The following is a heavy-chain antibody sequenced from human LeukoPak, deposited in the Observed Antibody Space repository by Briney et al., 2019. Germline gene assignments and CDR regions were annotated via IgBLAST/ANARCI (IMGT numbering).Heavy chain of an antibody. V-gene: IGHV4-59*01. J-gene: IGHJ3*02. CDR2: IFFSGST. D-gene: IGHD5-24*01. CDR1: GASISSDY. CDR3: ERGEMATIEDAFDI. Sequence: SETLSLTCIVSGASISSDYWSWIRQPPAKGLEGIGYIFFSGSTNNNPSPNSRVTISVDTSTNQFSLNLSSVTAADTAVYYCERGEMATIEDAFDIWGQGTMVTVSS.